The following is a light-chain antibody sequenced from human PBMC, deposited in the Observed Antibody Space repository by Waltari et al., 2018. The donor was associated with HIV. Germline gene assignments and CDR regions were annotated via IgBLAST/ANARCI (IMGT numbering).Light chain of an antibody. Sequence: QSALTQPASVSGSPGQSITISCTGTSSDVGGYNSVPWYQQHPGKAPKLMIYDVSKRPSGVSNRFSGSKSGNTASLTISGLQAEDEADYYCSSYTSSSTLVVFGGGTKLTVL. CDR1: SSDVGGYNS. CDR3: SSYTSSSTLVV. J-gene: IGLJ2*01. V-gene: IGLV2-14*01. CDR2: DVS.